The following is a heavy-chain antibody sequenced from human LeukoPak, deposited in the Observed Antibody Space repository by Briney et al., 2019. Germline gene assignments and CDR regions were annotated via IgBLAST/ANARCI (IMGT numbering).Heavy chain of an antibody. V-gene: IGHV1-18*01. CDR1: GYTFTSYG. Sequence: ASVKVSRKASGYTFTSYGISWVRQAPGQGLEWMGWISAYNGNTNYAQKLQGRAAMTTDTSTSTAYMELRSLRSDDTAVYYCASDEEGYSSGLGYYWGQGTLVTVSS. J-gene: IGHJ4*02. CDR3: ASDEEGYSSGLGYY. D-gene: IGHD6-19*01. CDR2: ISAYNGNT.